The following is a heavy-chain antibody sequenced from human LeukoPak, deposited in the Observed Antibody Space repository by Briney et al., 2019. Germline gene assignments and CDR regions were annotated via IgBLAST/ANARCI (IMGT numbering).Heavy chain of an antibody. CDR3: ASPKTPSGSYGDFDY. Sequence: GGSLRLSCAASGFTFSSYWMSWVRQAPGKGLEWVANIRQDGSEKYYVDSVKGRFTISRDNAKNSLYLQMNSLRAEDTAVYYCASPKTPSGSYGDFDYWGQGTLVTVSS. V-gene: IGHV3-7*03. CDR1: GFTFSSYW. J-gene: IGHJ4*02. D-gene: IGHD1-26*01. CDR2: IRQDGSEK.